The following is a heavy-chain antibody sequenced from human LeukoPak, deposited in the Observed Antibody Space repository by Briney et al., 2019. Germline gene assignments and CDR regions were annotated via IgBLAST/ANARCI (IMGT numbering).Heavy chain of an antibody. Sequence: GGSLRLSCAASGFTVSSNYMSWVRQAPGKGLEWVSVIYSGGSTYYADSVKGRFTISRDNSKNTLYLQMNSLRAEDTAVYYCARQGYYCSGGSCYDWFDPWGQGTLVTVSS. CDR3: ARQGYYCSGGSCYDWFDP. V-gene: IGHV3-53*01. CDR1: GFTVSSNY. D-gene: IGHD2-15*01. J-gene: IGHJ5*02. CDR2: IYSGGST.